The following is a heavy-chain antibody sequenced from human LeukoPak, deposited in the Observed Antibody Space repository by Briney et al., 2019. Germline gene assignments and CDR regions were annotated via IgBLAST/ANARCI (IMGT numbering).Heavy chain of an antibody. V-gene: IGHV3-21*01. Sequence: GGSXXLSXAASGXTFSSYSMNWXRXXPGXXXXXXSSISSSSSYIYYADSVKGRFTISRDNAKNSLYLQMNSLRAEDTAVYYCARVYYDSSGYYYPDYWGQGTLVTVSS. J-gene: IGHJ4*02. CDR3: ARVYYDSSGYYYPDY. CDR2: ISSSSSYI. D-gene: IGHD3-22*01. CDR1: GXTFSSYS.